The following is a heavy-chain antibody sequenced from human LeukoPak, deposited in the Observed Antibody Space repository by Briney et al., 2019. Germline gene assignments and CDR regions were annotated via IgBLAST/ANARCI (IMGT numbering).Heavy chain of an antibody. Sequence: GGSLRLSCAASGLTFSNYWMSWVRQAPGKGLEWVASIKQDESEKYYVDSVKGLTISRDNAKNSLYLQMNSLSAEDTAVYYCARDKYCSGSSCYSRRYLDYWGQGTLVTVSS. CDR3: ARDKYCSGSSCYSRRYLDY. V-gene: IGHV3-7*01. CDR2: IKQDESEK. D-gene: IGHD2-15*01. CDR1: GLTFSNYW. J-gene: IGHJ4*02.